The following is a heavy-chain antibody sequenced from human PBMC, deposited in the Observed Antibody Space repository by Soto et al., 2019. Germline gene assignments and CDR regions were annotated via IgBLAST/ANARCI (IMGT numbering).Heavy chain of an antibody. CDR3: ARMYYCDSSGSFQRGLYYYYGMDV. CDR2: IYYSGST. V-gene: IGHV4-61*08. D-gene: IGHD3-22*01. J-gene: IGHJ6*02. Sequence: SETLSLTCTVSGGSISSVADYWSWIRHHPGKGLEWIGYIYYSGSTNYNPSLKSRVTISVDTSKNQFSLKLSSVTAADTAVYYCARMYYCDSSGSFQRGLYYYYGMDVWGQGTTVTVS. CDR1: GGSISSVADY.